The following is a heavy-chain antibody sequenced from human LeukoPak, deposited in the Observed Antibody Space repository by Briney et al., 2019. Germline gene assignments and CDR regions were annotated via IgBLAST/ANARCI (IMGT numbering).Heavy chain of an antibody. J-gene: IGHJ4*02. CDR3: ARDRTTYYYDSSGYGPFDY. V-gene: IGHV1-69*01. D-gene: IGHD3-22*01. Sequence: SVKVSCKASGGTLSSYAISWVRQAPGQGLEWMGGIIPIFGTANYAQKFQGRVTITADESTSTAYMELSSLRSEDTAVYYCARDRTTYYYDSSGYGPFDYWGQGTLVTVSS. CDR2: IIPIFGTA. CDR1: GGTLSSYA.